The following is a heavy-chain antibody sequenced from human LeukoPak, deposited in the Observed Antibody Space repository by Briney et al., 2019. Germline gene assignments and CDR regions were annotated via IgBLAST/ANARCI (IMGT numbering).Heavy chain of an antibody. D-gene: IGHD2-15*01. CDR2: ITNKADSYTT. V-gene: IGHV3-72*01. J-gene: IGHJ5*02. CDR1: GFTFSDHY. Sequence: PGGSLRLSCAASGFTFSDHYMDWVRQAPGRGLEWVGRITNKADSYTTEYAASVKGRFTISRDDSKNSVYLQMNSLKTEDTALYYCARSCGTRSIDPWGQGTLVTVSS. CDR3: ARSCGTRSIDP.